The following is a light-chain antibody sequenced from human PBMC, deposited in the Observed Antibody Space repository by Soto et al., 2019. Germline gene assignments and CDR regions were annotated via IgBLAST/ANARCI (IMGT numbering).Light chain of an antibody. CDR2: DAS. Sequence: EIVLTQSPATLSLSPGERATLSCRASQRVSSYLAWYQQKPGQAPRLLIYDASNRATGIPARFSGSGSGTSFTLTISSLEPEDFAVYYCQQRSNWPRFGQGTKVEIK. V-gene: IGKV3-11*01. CDR3: QQRSNWPR. CDR1: QRVSSY. J-gene: IGKJ1*01.